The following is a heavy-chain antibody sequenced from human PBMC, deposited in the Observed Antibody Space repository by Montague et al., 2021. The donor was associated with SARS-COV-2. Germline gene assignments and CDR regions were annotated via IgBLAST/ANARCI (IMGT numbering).Heavy chain of an antibody. CDR1: GGSISTYY. J-gene: IGHJ4*02. Sequence: SETLSLTCSVSGGSISTYYWSWIRQPPGKGLEWIGYVSFSGDTIYNPSLKGQVTISVDTAKHQFSLGLSSVTAADTAVYYCARDRSCDSSGYTFPQYFFDSWGQGALVIVSS. D-gene: IGHD3-22*01. V-gene: IGHV4-59*13. CDR3: ARDRSCDSSGYTFPQYFFDS. CDR2: VSFSGDT.